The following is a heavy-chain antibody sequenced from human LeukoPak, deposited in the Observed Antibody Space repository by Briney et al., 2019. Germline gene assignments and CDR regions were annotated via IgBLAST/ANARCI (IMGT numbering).Heavy chain of an antibody. Sequence: PGGSLRLSCAASGFTFSSYWMSWVRQAPGKGLEWAANIKQDGSEKYYVDSVKGRFTISRDNAKNSLYLQMNSLRAEDTAVYYCARGPKTPIAVADMDVWGKGTTVTVSS. D-gene: IGHD6-19*01. J-gene: IGHJ6*03. CDR1: GFTFSSYW. V-gene: IGHV3-7*01. CDR3: ARGPKTPIAVADMDV. CDR2: IKQDGSEK.